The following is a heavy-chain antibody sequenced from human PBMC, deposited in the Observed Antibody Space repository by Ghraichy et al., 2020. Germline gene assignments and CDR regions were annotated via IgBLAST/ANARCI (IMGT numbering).Heavy chain of an antibody. CDR1: GGSFSGYY. CDR3: ARGFGYKAAAAGPRVDYYYYMDV. J-gene: IGHJ6*03. Sequence: SETLSLTCAVYGGSFSGYYWSWIRQPPGKGLEWIGEINHSGSTNYNPSLKSRVTISVDTSKNQFSLKLSSVTAADTAVYYCARGFGYKAAAAGPRVDYYYYMDVWGKGTTVTVSS. CDR2: INHSGST. V-gene: IGHV4-34*01. D-gene: IGHD6-13*01.